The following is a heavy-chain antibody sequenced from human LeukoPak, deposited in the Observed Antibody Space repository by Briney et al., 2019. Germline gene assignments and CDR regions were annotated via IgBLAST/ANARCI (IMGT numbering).Heavy chain of an antibody. D-gene: IGHD5-12*01. CDR2: ISSSGSTI. Sequence: PGGSLRLSCAASGFTFSDYYMSWIRQAPGKGLAWVSYISSSGSTIYYADSVKGRFTISRDNAKNSLYLQMNSLRAEDTAVCYCARARRDGYNFDYWGQGTLVTVSS. V-gene: IGHV3-11*01. CDR1: GFTFSDYY. CDR3: ARARRDGYNFDY. J-gene: IGHJ4*02.